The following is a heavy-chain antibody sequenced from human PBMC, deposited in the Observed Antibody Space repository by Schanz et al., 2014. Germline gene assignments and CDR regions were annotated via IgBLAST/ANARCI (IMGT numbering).Heavy chain of an antibody. Sequence: EMQLLESGGGLAQPGGSLRLSCAASGSTLSNYAISWVRQAPGEGLEWVLALSEGGGGTHYADSVRGRFTISSNSTKTALNLQRSSLRADAAAVYYCAKATDWPVTRFDPWGQGTLVTVSS. CDR1: GSTLSNYA. J-gene: IGHJ5*02. CDR3: AKATDWPVTRFDP. CDR2: LSEGGGGT. D-gene: IGHD3-9*01. V-gene: IGHV3-23*01.